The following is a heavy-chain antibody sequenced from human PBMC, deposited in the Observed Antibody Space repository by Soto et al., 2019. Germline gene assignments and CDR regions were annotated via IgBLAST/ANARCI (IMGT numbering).Heavy chain of an antibody. CDR3: ARGNRPPDPSYYGMDV. CDR2: INSDGSST. V-gene: IGHV3-74*02. J-gene: IGHJ6*02. CDR1: GFTFSSYG. Sequence: VQLVESGGGVVQPGRSLRLSCAASGFTFSSYGMHWVRQAPGKGLVWVSRINSDGSSTSYADSVKGRFTISRDNAKNTLYLQMNSLRAEDTAVYYCARGNRPPDPSYYGMDVWGQGTTVTVSS.